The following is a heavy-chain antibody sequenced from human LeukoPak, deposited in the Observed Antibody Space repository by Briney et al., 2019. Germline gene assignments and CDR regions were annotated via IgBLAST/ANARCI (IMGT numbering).Heavy chain of an antibody. CDR2: IYPGDSDT. CDR3: AREAYYYDSSGYYDY. V-gene: IGHV5-51*01. Sequence: GSLKISCKGFGYSFSSYWIGWGGQMPGEGLGWVGVIYPGDSDTRYSPSFQGQVTTSADKSISTAYLQWSSLKASDTAMYYCAREAYYYDSSGYYDYWGQGTLVTVSS. J-gene: IGHJ4*02. D-gene: IGHD3-22*01. CDR1: GYSFSSYW.